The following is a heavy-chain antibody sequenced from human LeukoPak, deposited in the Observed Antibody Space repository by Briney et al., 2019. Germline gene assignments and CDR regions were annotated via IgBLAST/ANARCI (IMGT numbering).Heavy chain of an antibody. CDR1: GGSISSYY. Sequence: KPSETLSLTCTVSGGSISSYYWSWIRQPPGKGLEWIGYIYYSGSTNYNPSLKSRVTISVDTSKNQFSLKLSSVTAADTAVYYCARGNGYCSGGSCYRWDYWGRGTLVTVSS. CDR3: ARGNGYCSGGSCYRWDY. D-gene: IGHD2-15*01. V-gene: IGHV4-59*01. J-gene: IGHJ4*02. CDR2: IYYSGST.